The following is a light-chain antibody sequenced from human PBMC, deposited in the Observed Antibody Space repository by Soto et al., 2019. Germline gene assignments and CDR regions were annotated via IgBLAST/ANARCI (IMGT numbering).Light chain of an antibody. CDR2: NND. Sequence: SVLTQPPSASGTPGQRVTISCSGSSSNIGSNTVHWYHQLPGTAPKLLIYNNDQRPSGVPDRFSGSKPGTSASLAISGLQSDDEADYYCAAWDDSLNGYVFATGTKVTVL. CDR3: AAWDDSLNGYV. J-gene: IGLJ1*01. V-gene: IGLV1-44*01. CDR1: SSNIGSNT.